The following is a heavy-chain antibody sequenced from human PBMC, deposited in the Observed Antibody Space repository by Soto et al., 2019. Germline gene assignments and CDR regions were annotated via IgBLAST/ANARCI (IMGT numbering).Heavy chain of an antibody. Sequence: ALVKVSCKASGYTFTGYGISWVRQAPGQGLEWMGGISAYNGNRNYAQKLQGRVTMTTDTSTRTAYMELRSLTYDDTAVYRCANTREYYGSGLPDYWGQGPLVNVSS. CDR3: ANTREYYGSGLPDY. V-gene: IGHV1-18*04. CDR1: GYTFTGYG. CDR2: ISAYNGNR. J-gene: IGHJ4*02. D-gene: IGHD3-10*01.